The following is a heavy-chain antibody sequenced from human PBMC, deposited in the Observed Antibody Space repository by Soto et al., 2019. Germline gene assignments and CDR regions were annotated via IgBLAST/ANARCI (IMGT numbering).Heavy chain of an antibody. J-gene: IGHJ4*02. D-gene: IGHD3-3*01. CDR3: TTVSYNDFWGGDRGGDY. V-gene: IGHV3-15*07. CDR2: IKSKPDGGTA. Sequence: EVQLVESGGGLVKPGGSLRLSCAASGFTFSNAWMNWVRQAPGKGLEWVGRIKSKPDGGTADYAAPLKGRFTMSRDDSXNRXHLQMNSQKTEDTAVYYCTTVSYNDFWGGDRGGDYWGQGTLVNVAS. CDR1: GFTFSNAW.